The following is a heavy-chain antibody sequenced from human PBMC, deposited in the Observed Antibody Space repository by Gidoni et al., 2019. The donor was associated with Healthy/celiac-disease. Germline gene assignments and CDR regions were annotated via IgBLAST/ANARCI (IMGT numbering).Heavy chain of an antibody. CDR2: MNPNSGNT. CDR3: ARGRGFIAAAGYGMDV. V-gene: IGHV1-8*01. D-gene: IGHD6-13*01. Sequence: QVQLVQSGAEVKKPGASVKVSCKASGYTFTSYDIHWVRQATGQVLGWMGWMNPNSGNTGYAQKFQGRVTMTRNTSISTAYMELSSLRSEDTAVDYCARGRGFIAAAGYGMDVWGQGTTVTVSS. CDR1: GYTFTSYD. J-gene: IGHJ6*02.